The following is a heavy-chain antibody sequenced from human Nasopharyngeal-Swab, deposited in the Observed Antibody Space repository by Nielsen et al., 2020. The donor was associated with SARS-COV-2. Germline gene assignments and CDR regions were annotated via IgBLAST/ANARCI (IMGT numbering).Heavy chain of an antibody. CDR2: INSDGSST. CDR3: ARVGLGYSSGWYGAFDI. Sequence: LSLTCAASGFTFSSYWMHWVRQAPGKGLVWVSRINSDGSSTSYADSVKGRFTISRDNAKNTLYLQMNSLRAEDTAVYYCARVGLGYSSGWYGAFDIWGQGTMVTVSS. D-gene: IGHD6-19*01. CDR1: GFTFSSYW. J-gene: IGHJ3*02. V-gene: IGHV3-74*01.